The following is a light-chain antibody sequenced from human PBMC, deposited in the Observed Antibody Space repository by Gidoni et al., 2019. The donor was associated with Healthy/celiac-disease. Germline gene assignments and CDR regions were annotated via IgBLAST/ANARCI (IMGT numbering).Light chain of an antibody. Sequence: DIHMTQSPSTLSASVGDRVTITCRASQSISSWLAWYQQNPGKSPNLLIYDASSLESGVPSRFSGSGSGTEFTLTISSLQPDDFATYYCQQYNSYPLTFGGGTKVEIK. V-gene: IGKV1-5*01. J-gene: IGKJ4*01. CDR1: QSISSW. CDR2: DAS. CDR3: QQYNSYPLT.